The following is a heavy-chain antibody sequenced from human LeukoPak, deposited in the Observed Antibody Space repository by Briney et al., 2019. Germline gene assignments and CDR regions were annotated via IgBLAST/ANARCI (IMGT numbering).Heavy chain of an antibody. CDR3: ARHPERYSYFDY. V-gene: IGHV4-39*01. J-gene: IGHJ4*02. CDR1: GGYIRSSSYY. D-gene: IGHD5-18*01. Sequence: SETLSLTCTVSGGYIRSSSYYWGWIRQPPGKGLEWIGSIYYTGSAYYNPSLKSRVTMSVDTSKNQFSLKIRSVTPADTAVYSCARHPERYSYFDYWGQGTLVTVSS. CDR2: IYYTGSA.